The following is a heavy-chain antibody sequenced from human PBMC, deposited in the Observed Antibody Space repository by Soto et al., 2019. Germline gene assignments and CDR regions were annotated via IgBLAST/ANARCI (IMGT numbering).Heavy chain of an antibody. CDR3: ARLGHRVAAAGSDY. D-gene: IGHD6-13*01. J-gene: IGHJ4*02. CDR1: GGSISSSSYY. CDR2: IYYSGST. V-gene: IGHV4-39*01. Sequence: QLQLQESGPGLVKPSETLSLTCTVSGGSISSSSYYWGWIRQPPGKGLEWIGSIYYSGSTYYNPSRMSRVTIYVDTCKNQFPLKLSSVTAAYTAVYYCARLGHRVAAAGSDYWGQGTLVTVSS.